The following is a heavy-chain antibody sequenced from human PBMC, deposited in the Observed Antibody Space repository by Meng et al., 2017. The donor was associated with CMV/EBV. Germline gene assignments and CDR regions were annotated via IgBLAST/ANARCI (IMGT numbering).Heavy chain of an antibody. CDR1: GGSISSYY. CDR2: IYYSGST. V-gene: IGHV4-59*01. J-gene: IGHJ4*02. D-gene: IGHD3-3*01. Sequence: GSLRLSCTVSGGSISSYYWSWIRQPPGKGLEWIGYIYYSGSTNYNPSLKSRVTISVDTSKNQFSLKLSSVTAAGTAVYYCARGGAEYYDFWSGPGGIDYWGQGTLVTVSS. CDR3: ARGGAEYYDFWSGPGGIDY.